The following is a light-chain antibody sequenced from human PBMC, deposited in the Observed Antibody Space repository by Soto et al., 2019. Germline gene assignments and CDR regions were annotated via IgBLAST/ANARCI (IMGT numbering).Light chain of an antibody. CDR3: QQLNTYPLFT. CDR2: AAS. V-gene: IGKV1-9*01. CDR1: QVISSY. Sequence: DIQLTQSPSFLSASVGDRVTITCRASQVISSYLAWYQQKPGKAPKLLIFAASTLQSGVPSRFSGSGSVTEFTLTISSLQPEDFATYYCQQLNTYPLFTFGPGTKVDIK. J-gene: IGKJ3*01.